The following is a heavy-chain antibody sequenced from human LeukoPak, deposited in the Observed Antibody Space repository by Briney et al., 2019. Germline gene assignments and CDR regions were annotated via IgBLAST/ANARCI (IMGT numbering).Heavy chain of an antibody. CDR3: ARSSGQQLVLDAFDI. J-gene: IGHJ3*02. V-gene: IGHV4-34*01. Sequence: KPSETLSLTCAVYGGSFSGYYWSWIRQPPGKGLEWIGEINHSGSTNYNPSLKSRVTISVDRSKNQFSLKLSSVTAADTAVYYCARSSGQQLVLDAFDIWGQGTMVTVSS. CDR2: INHSGST. CDR1: GGSFSGYY. D-gene: IGHD6-13*01.